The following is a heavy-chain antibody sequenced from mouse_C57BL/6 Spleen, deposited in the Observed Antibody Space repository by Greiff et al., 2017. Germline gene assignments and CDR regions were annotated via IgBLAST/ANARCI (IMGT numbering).Heavy chain of an antibody. CDR3: ARSTAQATWFAY. J-gene: IGHJ3*01. CDR2: IRNKANGYTT. Sequence: EVKLMESGGGLVQPGGSLSLSCAASGFIFTDYYMSWVRQPPGKALEWLGFIRNKANGYTTEYSASVKGLFTISRDNSQSILYLQMNALRAEYSATYICARSTAQATWFAYWGQGTLVTVSA. V-gene: IGHV7-3*01. D-gene: IGHD3-2*02. CDR1: GFIFTDYY.